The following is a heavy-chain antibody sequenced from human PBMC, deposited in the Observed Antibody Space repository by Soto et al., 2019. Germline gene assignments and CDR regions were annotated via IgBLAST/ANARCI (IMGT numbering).Heavy chain of an antibody. J-gene: IGHJ6*02. CDR2: ISAYNGNT. D-gene: IGHD3-10*01. CDR3: ARGSRGSGSYYKYYYYYGMDV. V-gene: IGHV1-18*04. CDR1: GYTFTSYG. Sequence: QVQLVQSGAEVKKPGASVKVSCKASGYTFTSYGVSWVRQAPGQGLEWMGWISAYNGNTNYAQKLQGRVTMTTDTSTSTAYLELRSLRSDDTAVYYCARGSRGSGSYYKYYYYYGMDVWGQGTTVTVSS.